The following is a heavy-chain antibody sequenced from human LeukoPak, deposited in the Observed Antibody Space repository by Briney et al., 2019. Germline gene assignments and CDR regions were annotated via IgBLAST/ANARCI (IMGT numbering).Heavy chain of an antibody. CDR2: TGSTGVST. D-gene: IGHD2-2*01. Sequence: GGSPRLSCAASGFTFSSYAMNWVRQAPGKGLEWVSGTGSTGVSTYYADSVKGRFTVSRDNSKNTLSLQMNSLRAEDTAVYYCAKDPGVVPAHYFDYWGQGTLVTVSS. CDR1: GFTFSSYA. J-gene: IGHJ4*02. CDR3: AKDPGVVPAHYFDY. V-gene: IGHV3-23*01.